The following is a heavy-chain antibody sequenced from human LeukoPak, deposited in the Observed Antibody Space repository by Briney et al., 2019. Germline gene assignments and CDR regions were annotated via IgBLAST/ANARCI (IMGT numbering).Heavy chain of an antibody. V-gene: IGHV4-39*01. Sequence: SETLSLTCSVSGGSISSSGYYWGWIRQPPGKGLEWIGSIYYSGSTYYNPSLKSRVTISVDTSKNQFSLKLSSVTAADTAVYYCARSSGGSYFAYWGQGTLVTVSS. D-gene: IGHD2-15*01. CDR2: IYYSGST. J-gene: IGHJ4*02. CDR3: ARSSGGSYFAY. CDR1: GGSISSSGYY.